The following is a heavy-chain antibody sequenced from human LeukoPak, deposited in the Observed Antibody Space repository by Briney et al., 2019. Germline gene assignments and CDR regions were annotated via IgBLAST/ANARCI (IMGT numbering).Heavy chain of an antibody. D-gene: IGHD3-10*01. CDR2: IWYDGSNK. J-gene: IGHJ4*02. CDR3: ARDQALLWFGELLYYFDY. V-gene: IGHV3-33*01. CDR1: GFTFSSYG. Sequence: GGSLRLSCAASGFTFSSYGMHWVRQAPGKGLEWVAVIWYDGSNKYYADSVKGRFTFSRDNSKNTLYLQMNSLRAKDTAVYYCARDQALLWFGELLYYFDYWGQGTLVTVSS.